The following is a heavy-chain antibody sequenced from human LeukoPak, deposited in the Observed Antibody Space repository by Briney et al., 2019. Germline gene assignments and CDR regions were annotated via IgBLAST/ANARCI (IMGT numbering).Heavy chain of an antibody. D-gene: IGHD1-20*01. J-gene: IGHJ4*02. V-gene: IGHV4-34*01. CDR3: ARGPYNWNDGFDY. CDR1: GGSFSGYY. Sequence: PSETLSLTCAVYGGSFSGYYWSWIRQPPGKGLEWIGEINHSGSTNYNPSLKSRVTISVDTSKNQFSLKLSSVTAAGTAVYYCARGPYNWNDGFDYWGQGTLVTVSS. CDR2: INHSGST.